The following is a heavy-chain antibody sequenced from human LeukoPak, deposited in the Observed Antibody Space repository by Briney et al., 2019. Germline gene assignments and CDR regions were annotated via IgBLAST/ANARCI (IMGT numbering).Heavy chain of an antibody. CDR2: IYTSGSS. Sequence: PSETPSLTCTVSGGSISSGSYYWSWIRQPAGKGLEWIGRIYTSGSSNYNPSLKSRVTISVDTSKNQVSLKLSSVTAADTAVYYCARDKWSGFDYWGQGTLVTVSS. D-gene: IGHD3-3*01. CDR3: ARDKWSGFDY. V-gene: IGHV4-61*02. CDR1: GGSISSGSYY. J-gene: IGHJ4*02.